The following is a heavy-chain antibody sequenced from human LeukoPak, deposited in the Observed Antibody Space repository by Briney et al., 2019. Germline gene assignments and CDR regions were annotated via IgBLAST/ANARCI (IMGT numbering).Heavy chain of an antibody. Sequence: PGGSLRLSCAASGFTFSSYWMHWVRQAPGKGLVWVSRINRDGSSTSYADSVKGRFTISRDNAKNTLYLQMNSLRAEDTAVYYCARDLGAVAGTFDYWGQGTLVTVSS. CDR3: ARDLGAVAGTFDY. D-gene: IGHD6-19*01. J-gene: IGHJ4*02. CDR2: INRDGSST. CDR1: GFTFSSYW. V-gene: IGHV3-74*01.